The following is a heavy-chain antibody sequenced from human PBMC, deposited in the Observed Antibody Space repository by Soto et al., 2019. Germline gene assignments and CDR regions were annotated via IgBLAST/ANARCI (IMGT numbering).Heavy chain of an antibody. J-gene: IGHJ1*01. CDR1: GFPFSSYW. CDR2: IGSDGRPT. D-gene: IGHD3-22*01. V-gene: IGHV3-74*03. Sequence: GGSLRLSCVASGFPFSSYWMHWIRQVPGKGLMWVSQIGSDGRPTTYADSVKGRFTISRDNARNTLYLQMNSLRADDTAMYYCVRDYDSSGFNSGHWGLGTLVTV. CDR3: VRDYDSSGFNSGH.